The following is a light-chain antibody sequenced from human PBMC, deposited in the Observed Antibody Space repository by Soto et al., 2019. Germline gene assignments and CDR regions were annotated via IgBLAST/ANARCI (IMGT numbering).Light chain of an antibody. Sequence: DIQMTQSPSTLSASVGDRVTITCRASQSISSWLAWYQQKPGKAPKLLIYKASSLESGVPSRFSGSGSGTEFTLTTSSLQPDDFATYYCQQYNSYTWPFGQGTKVDIX. V-gene: IGKV1-5*03. CDR2: KAS. J-gene: IGKJ1*01. CDR3: QQYNSYTWP. CDR1: QSISSW.